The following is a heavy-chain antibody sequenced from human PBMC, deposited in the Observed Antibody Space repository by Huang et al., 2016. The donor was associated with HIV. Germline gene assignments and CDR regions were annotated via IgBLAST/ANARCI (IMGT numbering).Heavy chain of an antibody. CDR2: ISDSGST. CDR1: GGSFSGHY. J-gene: IGHJ3*02. CDR3: ARMFKYDSGGYWGNDAFDI. Sequence: QVQLQQWGAELLKPSETLSLTCAVSGGSFSGHYWPWIRQPPGRGLEWIGEISDSGSTTYNPSLKSRVTSSGDTSQSQFSLKLNSVTAADTAIYYCARMFKYDSGGYWGNDAFDIWGQGTMVTVSS. V-gene: IGHV4-34*02. D-gene: IGHD3-22*01.